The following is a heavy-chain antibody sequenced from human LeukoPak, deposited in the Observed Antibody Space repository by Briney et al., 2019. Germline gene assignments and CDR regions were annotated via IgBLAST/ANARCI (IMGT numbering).Heavy chain of an antibody. J-gene: IGHJ6*02. CDR3: AREGYDSSGYRGRSGNYYGMDV. V-gene: IGHV3-21*01. CDR2: ISSSSSYI. D-gene: IGHD3-22*01. Sequence: PGGSLRLSCAASGFTFSSYSMNWVRQAPGKGLEWVSSISSSSSYIYYADSVKGRFTISRDNAKNSLYLQMNSLRAEDTAVHYCAREGYDSSGYRGRSGNYYGMDVWGQGTTVTVSS. CDR1: GFTFSSYS.